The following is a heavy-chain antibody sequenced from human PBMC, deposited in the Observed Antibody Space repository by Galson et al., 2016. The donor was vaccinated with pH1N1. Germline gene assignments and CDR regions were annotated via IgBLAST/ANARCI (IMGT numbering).Heavy chain of an antibody. CDR2: IYWDDSE. V-gene: IGHV2-5*02. CDR3: VHSDNIVMEEAAFVIFDI. Sequence: PALVKPTQTLTLTCAFSGFSLRASGEAVGWLRQPPGKAPEWLAMIYWDDSERYSQSLKDRLTISKDSTKRHVVLTMTDMDPEDTGTYYCVHSDNIVMEEAAFVIFDIWGQGAALHVSS. CDR1: GFSLRASGEA. D-gene: IGHD3-16*01. J-gene: IGHJ3*02.